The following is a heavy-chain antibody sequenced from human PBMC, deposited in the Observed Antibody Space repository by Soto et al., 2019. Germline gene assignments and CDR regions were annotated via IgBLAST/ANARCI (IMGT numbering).Heavy chain of an antibody. J-gene: IGHJ4*02. V-gene: IGHV4-59*01. D-gene: IGHD6-6*01. CDR2: IYYSGST. CDR1: GGSISSYY. Sequence: QVQLQESGPGLVKPSETLSLTCTVSGGSISSYYWSWLRQPPGKGLEWIGYIYYSGSTNYNPSLKSRVTISVDTSKNQFSLKLISVTDAYTAVYYCARGSSSSEMGLGYCGQGTLVTVAS. CDR3: ARGSSSSEMGLGY.